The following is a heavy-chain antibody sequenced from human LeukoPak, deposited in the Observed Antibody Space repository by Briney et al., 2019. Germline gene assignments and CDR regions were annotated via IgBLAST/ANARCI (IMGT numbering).Heavy chain of an antibody. J-gene: IGHJ4*02. CDR1: GFTFSSYA. CDR2: ISGSGGST. CDR3: ASKPYSSGWCLDY. Sequence: GGSLSLSCAASGFTFSSYAMSWVRQAPGKGLEWVSAISGSGGSTYYADSVKGRFTISRDNSKNTLYLQMNSLRAEDTAVYYCASKPYSSGWCLDYWGQGTLVTVSS. V-gene: IGHV3-23*01. D-gene: IGHD6-19*01.